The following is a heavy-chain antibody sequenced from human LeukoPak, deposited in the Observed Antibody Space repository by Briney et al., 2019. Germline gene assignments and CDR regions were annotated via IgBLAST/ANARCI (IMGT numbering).Heavy chain of an antibody. CDR2: INVGNGNT. D-gene: IGHD3-22*01. Sequence: ASVKVSCKASGYTFTSYAMHWVRQAPGQRLEWMGWINVGNGNTKYSQKFQGRVTITRDTSASTAYMELSSLRSEDTAVYYCARGCYYDSSGYCDLLDYWGQGTLVTVSS. CDR1: GYTFTSYA. CDR3: ARGCYYDSSGYCDLLDY. V-gene: IGHV1-3*01. J-gene: IGHJ4*02.